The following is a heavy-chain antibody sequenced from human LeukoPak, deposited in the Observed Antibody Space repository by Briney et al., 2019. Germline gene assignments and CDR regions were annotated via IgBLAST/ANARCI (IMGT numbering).Heavy chain of an antibody. CDR3: ARMGSYFDF. J-gene: IGHJ4*02. CDR1: GFTFSTYW. D-gene: IGHD3-16*01. V-gene: IGHV3-7*01. CDR2: INQDGSQK. Sequence: GGSLRLSCAASGFTFSTYWMSWVRQAPGKGLEWVANINQDGSQKYYVDSVKGRFTISRDNAKNSLYLQMNSLRAEDTAVYYCARMGSYFDFWGQGTLVTVSS.